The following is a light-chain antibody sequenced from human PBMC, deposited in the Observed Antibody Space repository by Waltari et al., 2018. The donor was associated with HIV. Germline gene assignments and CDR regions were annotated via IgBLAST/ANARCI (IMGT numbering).Light chain of an antibody. CDR3: SSYTGDNSVL. CDR2: EVS. Sequence: QSALTQPASVSGSPGQSITISCTGSSSDGGAYNFVSWYQQHPGKAPKVLIHEVSNRPSGVSNRFSASKSGNTASLTISGLQAEDEADYYCSSYTGDNSVLFGGGTKLSVV. CDR1: SSDGGAYNF. V-gene: IGLV2-14*01. J-gene: IGLJ3*02.